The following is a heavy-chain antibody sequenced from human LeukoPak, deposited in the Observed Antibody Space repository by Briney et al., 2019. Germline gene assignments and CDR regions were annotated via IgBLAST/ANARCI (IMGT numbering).Heavy chain of an antibody. D-gene: IGHD6-19*01. CDR1: GGSISSSSYY. CDR3: ARDMPYPGAGFDS. V-gene: IGHV4-39*07. CDR2: VYSSGSS. Sequence: SETLSLTCTVSGGSISSSSYYWAWIRQPPGKGLEWIASVYSSGSSCYNPSLKSEITISVSTSKNQFSLKLTSVTAADTAMYYCARDMPYPGAGFDSWGRGVLVTVSS. J-gene: IGHJ4*02.